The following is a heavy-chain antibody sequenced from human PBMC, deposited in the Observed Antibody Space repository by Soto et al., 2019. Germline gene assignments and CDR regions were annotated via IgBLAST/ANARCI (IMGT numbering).Heavy chain of an antibody. D-gene: IGHD6-13*01. V-gene: IGHV1-2*04. CDR3: ARDGSSSWDAEYFQH. CDR1: GYTFTGYY. J-gene: IGHJ1*01. CDR2: INPNSGGT. Sequence: ASVKVSCKASGYTFTGYYMHWVRQAPGQGLEWMGWINPNSGGTNYAQKFQGWVTMTRDTSISTAYMELSRLRSDDTAVYYCARDGSSSWDAEYFQHWGQGTLVTVSS.